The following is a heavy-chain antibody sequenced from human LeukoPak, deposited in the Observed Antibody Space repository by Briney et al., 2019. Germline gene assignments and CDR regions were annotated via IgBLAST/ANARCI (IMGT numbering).Heavy chain of an antibody. V-gene: IGHV3-7*02. CDR3: LYYNSGST. Sequence: GGSLRLSCVASGFTFSDSWMRWVRQAPGKGLEWVANIRQDGNAKYYVDSLKGRFTVSRDNAKNSLYLEMNSLRPEDTAVYYCLYYNSGSTWGQGSLVTVSS. CDR1: GFTFSDSW. J-gene: IGHJ5*02. D-gene: IGHD3-10*01. CDR2: IRQDGNAK.